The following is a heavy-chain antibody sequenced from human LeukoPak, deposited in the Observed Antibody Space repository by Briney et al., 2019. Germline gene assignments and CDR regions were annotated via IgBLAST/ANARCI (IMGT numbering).Heavy chain of an antibody. J-gene: IGHJ5*02. D-gene: IGHD2-2*01. Sequence: QTLSLTCAISGDIVSSNSVTWNWIRQSPSRGLESLGRTYYRCTWYNDYAVSVRGRITVNPDPSKNQFSLHLNSVTPEDTAVYYCARRLTQYDCFDPWGQGILVTVSS. V-gene: IGHV6-1*01. CDR2: TYYRCTWYN. CDR3: ARRLTQYDCFDP. CDR1: GDIVSSNSVT.